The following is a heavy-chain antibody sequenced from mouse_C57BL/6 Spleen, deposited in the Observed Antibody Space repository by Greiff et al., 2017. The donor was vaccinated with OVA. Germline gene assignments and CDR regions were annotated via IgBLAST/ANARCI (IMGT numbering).Heavy chain of an antibody. D-gene: IGHD2-5*01. V-gene: IGHV1-78*01. CDR3: AREGGYYSNYKDY. J-gene: IGHJ2*01. CDR1: GYTFTDHT. Sequence: VQLVESDAELVKPGASVKISCKVSGYTFTDHTIHWMKQRPEQGLEWIGYIYPRDGSTKYNEKFKGKATLTADKSSSTAYMQLNSLTSEDSAVYFCAREGGYYSNYKDYWGQGTTLTVSS. CDR2: IYPRDGST.